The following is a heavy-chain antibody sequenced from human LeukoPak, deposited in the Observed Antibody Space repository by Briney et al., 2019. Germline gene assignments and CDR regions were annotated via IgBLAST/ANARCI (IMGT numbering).Heavy chain of an antibody. D-gene: IGHD6-13*01. Sequence: SETLSLTCAVYGGPFSGFHWSWIRQPPGKGLGWIGEISRSGSSNYNPSLKSRVTMSVDTSKNQFSLRLRFVTAADTAVYFCARAPIAAASPFDSWGQGTLDTVSS. J-gene: IGHJ4*02. V-gene: IGHV4-34*01. CDR1: GGPFSGFH. CDR3: ARAPIAAASPFDS. CDR2: ISRSGSS.